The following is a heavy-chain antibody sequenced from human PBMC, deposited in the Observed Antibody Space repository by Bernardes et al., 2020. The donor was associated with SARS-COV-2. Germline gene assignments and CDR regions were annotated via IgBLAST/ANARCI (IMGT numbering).Heavy chain of an antibody. Sequence: GGSLRLSCAASGFTFSSYAMNWVRQAPGKGLEWVSAISGSVGTTFYADSVKGRFTISRDNSKNTLYLQMNSLRAEDTAVYYCAKFLAGSSPNRTGATNYFDSWGQGTLVTVSS. CDR3: AKFLAGSSPNRTGATNYFDS. CDR2: ISGSVGTT. V-gene: IGHV3-23*01. D-gene: IGHD1-26*01. CDR1: GFTFSSYA. J-gene: IGHJ4*02.